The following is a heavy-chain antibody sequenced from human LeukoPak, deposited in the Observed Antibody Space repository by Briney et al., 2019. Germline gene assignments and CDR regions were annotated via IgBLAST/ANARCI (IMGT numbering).Heavy chain of an antibody. CDR1: GFTFSSHS. CDR2: ISSGSATI. Sequence: PGGSLRLSCAATGFTFSSHSMNWVRQAPGVGLEWVSYISSGSATIYYADSVKGRFTISRDNAKNSLYLQMSGLRDEDTAVYYCASGSYGQFDYWGQGTLVTVSS. CDR3: ASGSYGQFDY. J-gene: IGHJ4*02. D-gene: IGHD3-16*01. V-gene: IGHV3-48*02.